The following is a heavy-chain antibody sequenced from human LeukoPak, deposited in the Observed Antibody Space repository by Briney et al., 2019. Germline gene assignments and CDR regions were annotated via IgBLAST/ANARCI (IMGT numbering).Heavy chain of an antibody. D-gene: IGHD3-3*01. CDR2: VHLDGRT. Sequence: SETLSLTCGVSGGSVINTNWWTWVRQPPGKGLEWIGEVHLDGRTNYNPSLESRLTMSVDVSENQVSLKLTSVTAAGTAVYYCAREGGFYRPLDYSGQGTLVTVSS. CDR3: AREGGFYRPLDY. J-gene: IGHJ4*02. CDR1: GGSVINTNW. V-gene: IGHV4-4*02.